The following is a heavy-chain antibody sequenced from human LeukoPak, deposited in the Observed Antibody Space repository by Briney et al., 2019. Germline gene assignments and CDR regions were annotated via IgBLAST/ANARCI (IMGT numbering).Heavy chain of an antibody. J-gene: IGHJ6*03. Sequence: PGGSLRLSCAASGFTFSSYSMNRVRQAPGKGLEWVSYISSSSSTIYYADSVKGRFTISRDNAKNSLYLQMNSLRAEDTAVYYCARVGDYSNVNYYYMDVWGKGTTVTVSS. CDR1: GFTFSSYS. CDR3: ARVGDYSNVNYYYMDV. D-gene: IGHD4-11*01. CDR2: ISSSSSTI. V-gene: IGHV3-48*01.